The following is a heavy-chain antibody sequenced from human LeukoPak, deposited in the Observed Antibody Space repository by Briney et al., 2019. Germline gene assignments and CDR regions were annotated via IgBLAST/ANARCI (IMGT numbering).Heavy chain of an antibody. J-gene: IGHJ5*02. Sequence: GGSLRLSCVASGFTFGSHAMAWVRQAPGKGLEWVSVTGYSAGTNYADSVKGRFTISRDNSKNTLYLQMNSLRAEDTAVYYCATSGYSGYDRPSWGQGTLVTV. D-gene: IGHD5-12*01. CDR2: TGYSAGT. V-gene: IGHV3-23*01. CDR1: GFTFGSHA. CDR3: ATSGYSGYDRPS.